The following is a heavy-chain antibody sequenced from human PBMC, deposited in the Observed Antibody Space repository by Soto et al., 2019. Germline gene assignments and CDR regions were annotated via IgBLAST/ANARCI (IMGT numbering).Heavy chain of an antibody. V-gene: IGHV4-34*01. CDR3: ARGRRYGGRGAYCAKGVFYSGCFDP. D-gene: IGHD2-8*01. J-gene: IGHJ5*02. CDR2: INHTGST. Sequence: QVQLQQWGAGLLKPSETLSLTCAVYGGAFSGYYWSWIRQPPGKGLECIVEINHTGSTNYNPSLKGRVTIALDTHENQWSLDLSSVTAADTAVYYCARGRRYGGRGAYCAKGVFYSGCFDPWRQEILVTVSS. CDR1: GGAFSGYY.